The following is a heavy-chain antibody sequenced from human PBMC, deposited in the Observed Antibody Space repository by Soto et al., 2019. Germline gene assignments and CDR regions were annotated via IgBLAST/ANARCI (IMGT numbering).Heavy chain of an antibody. CDR3: AREGLRLGDYDAFDF. CDR2: ISGYNGNR. CDR1: GYTFSSYG. J-gene: IGHJ3*01. Sequence: ASVKVSCKASGYTFSSYGISWVRQAPGQGLEWMGWISGYNGNRKYAEKVLGRVTMTTDTSTSTAYMELRSLRSDDTAVYYCAREGLRLGDYDAFDFWGQGTMVTV. D-gene: IGHD3-16*01. V-gene: IGHV1-18*04.